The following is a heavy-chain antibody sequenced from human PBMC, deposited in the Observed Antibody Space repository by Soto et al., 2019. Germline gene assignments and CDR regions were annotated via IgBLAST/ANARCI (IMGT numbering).Heavy chain of an antibody. CDR3: TTGGYYAFWSGFEGVNYYMDV. J-gene: IGHJ6*03. V-gene: IGHV3-15*01. CDR2: IKSKTDGGTT. CDR1: GVTFSNAW. Sequence: PGGSLRLSCAASGVTFSNAWMSWVRQAPGKGLEWVGRIKSKTDGGTTDYAAPVKGRFTISRDDSKNTLYLQMNSLKTEDTAVYYCTTGGYYAFWSGFEGVNYYMDVWGKGTTVTAP. D-gene: IGHD3-3*01.